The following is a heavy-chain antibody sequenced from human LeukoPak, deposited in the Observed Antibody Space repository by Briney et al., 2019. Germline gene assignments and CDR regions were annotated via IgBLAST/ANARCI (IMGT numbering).Heavy chain of an antibody. D-gene: IGHD3-3*01. CDR2: ISSNGSTI. J-gene: IGHJ4*02. CDR3: ARDDFWSGYQFDY. Sequence: GGSLRLSCAASGFTFSSYEMNWVRQAPGKGLEWVSYISSNGSTIYYADSVKGRFTISRDNAKNSLYLQMNSLRAEDTAVYYCARDDFWSGYQFDYWGQGTLVTVSS. CDR1: GFTFSSYE. V-gene: IGHV3-48*03.